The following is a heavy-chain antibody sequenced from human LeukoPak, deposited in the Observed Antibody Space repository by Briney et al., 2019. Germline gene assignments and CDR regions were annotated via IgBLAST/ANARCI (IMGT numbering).Heavy chain of an antibody. Sequence: SXTLSLTCTVSGGSISSSSYYWGWIRQPPGKGLEWIVSIYYSGSTYYNPSLKSRVTISVNTYKNQYSLKLSSVTAADTAVYYCARKEGPLWFGELLYPFDYWGQGTLVTVSS. D-gene: IGHD3-10*01. CDR1: GGSISSSSYY. CDR3: ARKEGPLWFGELLYPFDY. CDR2: IYYSGST. V-gene: IGHV4-39*07. J-gene: IGHJ4*02.